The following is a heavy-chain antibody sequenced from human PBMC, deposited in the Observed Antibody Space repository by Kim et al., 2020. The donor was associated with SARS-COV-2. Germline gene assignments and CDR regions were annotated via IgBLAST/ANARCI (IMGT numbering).Heavy chain of an antibody. V-gene: IGHV3-33*05. Sequence: GGSLRLSCAASGFTFSSYGMHWVRQAPGKGLEWVAVISYDGSNKYYADSVKGRFTISRDNSKNTLYLQMNSLRAEDTAVYYCARALSGSGPFDYYYYGMDVWGQGPTVTVSS. CDR3: ARALSGSGPFDYYYYGMDV. D-gene: IGHD3-10*01. CDR2: ISYDGSNK. CDR1: GFTFSSYG. J-gene: IGHJ6*02.